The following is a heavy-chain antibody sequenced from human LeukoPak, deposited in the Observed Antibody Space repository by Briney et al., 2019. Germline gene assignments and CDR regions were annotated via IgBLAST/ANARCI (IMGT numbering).Heavy chain of an antibody. J-gene: IGHJ5*02. CDR3: AAGSGSYYKATS. CDR2: ISSSGSNT. CDR1: GFTFNTYA. V-gene: IGHV3-23*01. D-gene: IGHD3-10*01. Sequence: GGSLRLSCAASGFTFNTYAMTWVRQAPGKGLEWVSSISSSGSNTYYTDSVKGRFTISRDNSKYTLYLQMNSLRVEDTAVYYCAAGSGSYYKATSWGQGTLVTVSS.